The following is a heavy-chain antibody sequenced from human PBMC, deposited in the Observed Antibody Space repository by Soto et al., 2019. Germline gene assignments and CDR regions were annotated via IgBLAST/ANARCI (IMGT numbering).Heavy chain of an antibody. D-gene: IGHD3-3*01. Sequence: ASVKVSCKASGYTFTSYAMHWVRQAPGQRLEWMGWINAGNGNTKYSQKFQGRVTITRDTSASTAYMELSSLRSEDTAVYYCARDLKYYDFWSGSYVLSDYFDYWGQGTLVTVSS. V-gene: IGHV1-3*01. CDR3: ARDLKYYDFWSGSYVLSDYFDY. J-gene: IGHJ4*02. CDR1: GYTFTSYA. CDR2: INAGNGNT.